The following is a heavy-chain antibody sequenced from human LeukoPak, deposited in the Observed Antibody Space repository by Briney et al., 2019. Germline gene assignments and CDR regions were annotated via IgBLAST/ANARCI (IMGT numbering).Heavy chain of an antibody. CDR3: ARSFRYYYDSSGSRVEYFQH. Sequence: SETLSLTCAVYGGSFSGYYWGWIRQPPGKGLEWIGSIYYSGSTYYNPSLKSRVTISVDTSKNQFSLKLSSVTAADTAVYYCARSFRYYYDSSGSRVEYFQHWGQGTLVTVSS. V-gene: IGHV4-39*01. CDR2: IYYSGST. CDR1: GGSFSGYY. D-gene: IGHD3-22*01. J-gene: IGHJ1*01.